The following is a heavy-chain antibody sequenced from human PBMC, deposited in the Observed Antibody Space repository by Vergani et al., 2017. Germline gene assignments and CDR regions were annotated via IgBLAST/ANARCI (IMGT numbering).Heavy chain of an antibody. CDR3: ARDRDLYCRSTTSCHNWFDP. V-gene: IGHV4-34*02. J-gene: IGHJ5*02. CDR2: INHSGGT. CDR1: GDSLRGHY. D-gene: IGHD2/OR15-2a*01. Sequence: QVQLRQWGAGLVKPSETLSLTCGIYGDSLRGHYWSWIRQSPGKGLEWIGQINHSGGTNYNPSLKSPVTISVDTSNNQFSLRMTSLTAAATAIYYCARDRDLYCRSTTSCHNWFDPWGQGSLVTVSS.